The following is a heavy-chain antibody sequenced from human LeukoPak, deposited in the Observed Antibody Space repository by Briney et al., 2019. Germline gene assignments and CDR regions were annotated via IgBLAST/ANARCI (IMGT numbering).Heavy chain of an antibody. J-gene: IGHJ6*02. CDR2: MIPNSGNT. Sequence: GASVKVSCKASGYTFTSYGISWVRQAPGQGLEWMGWMIPNSGNTGYAQKFQGRVTMTRNTSISTAYMELSSLRSEDTAVYYCARWGAYDFTSYYYYGMDVWGQGTTVTVSS. D-gene: IGHD3-3*01. CDR1: GYTFTSYG. V-gene: IGHV1-8*02. CDR3: ARWGAYDFTSYYYYGMDV.